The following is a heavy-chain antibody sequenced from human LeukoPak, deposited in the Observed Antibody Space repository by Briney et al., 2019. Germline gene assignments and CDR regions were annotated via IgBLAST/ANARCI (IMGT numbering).Heavy chain of an antibody. D-gene: IGHD3-10*01. CDR2: IYSGGST. J-gene: IGHJ4*02. CDR1: GFTVSSNY. CDR3: AKSYGSGSYSSFDY. Sequence: GGSLRLSCTASGFTVSSNYMSWVRQAPGKGLEWVSVIYSGGSTYYADSVKGRFTISRDNSKNTLYLQMNSLRAEDTAVYYCAKSYGSGSYSSFDYWGQGTLVTVSS. V-gene: IGHV3-53*01.